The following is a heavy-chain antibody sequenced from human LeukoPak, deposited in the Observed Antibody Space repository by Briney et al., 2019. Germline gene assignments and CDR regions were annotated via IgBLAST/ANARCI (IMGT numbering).Heavy chain of an antibody. D-gene: IGHD2-2*01. V-gene: IGHV3-48*01. CDR1: GFTFSSYS. CDR2: ISSSSSTI. CDR3: ARLPALHYYYTDV. Sequence: GGSLRLSCAASGFTFSSYSMNWVRQAPGKGLEWVSYISSSSSTIYYTDSVKGRFTISRDNAKNSLYLQMNSLRAEDTAVYYCARLPALHYYYTDVWGKGTTVTVSS. J-gene: IGHJ6*03.